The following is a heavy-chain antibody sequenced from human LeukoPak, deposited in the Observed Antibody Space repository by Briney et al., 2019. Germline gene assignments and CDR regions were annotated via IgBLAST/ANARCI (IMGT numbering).Heavy chain of an antibody. CDR2: ISKDGRKN. J-gene: IGHJ4*02. CDR3: ARDLLNYGSAYYDVGIFDS. V-gene: IGHV3-30*04. Sequence: GGSLRLSCEASGFSFSTSGVHWVPQAPGKGLEWMAVISKDGRKNHYADSVKGRFTISRDNSKNTLFLQMNSLRPEDTAIYYCARDLLNYGSAYYDVGIFDSWGQGTLVTVSS. CDR1: GFSFSTSG. D-gene: IGHD3-10*01.